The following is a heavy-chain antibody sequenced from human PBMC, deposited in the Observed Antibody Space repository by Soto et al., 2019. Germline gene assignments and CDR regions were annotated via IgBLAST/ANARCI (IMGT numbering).Heavy chain of an antibody. Sequence: QVQLIQFGAEVKKPGASVKVSCEASGYSFTNFHIHWVRQAPGQGLEWMGMIDPSGGVTRDAQRFQGRITMTSDTATSTVYMELRSLTSEDTAVYYCARDVLGHDNYETIGYYFNHWGQGPLVTVSS. V-gene: IGHV1-46*01. CDR1: GYSFTNFH. D-gene: IGHD3-22*01. CDR2: IDPSGGVT. CDR3: ARDVLGHDNYETIGYYFNH. J-gene: IGHJ4*02.